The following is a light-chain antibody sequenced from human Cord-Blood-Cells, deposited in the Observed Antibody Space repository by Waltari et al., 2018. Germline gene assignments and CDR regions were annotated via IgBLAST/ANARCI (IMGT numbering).Light chain of an antibody. Sequence: QSALTQPASVSGSPGQSINISCTGTSSDVGGYNYVSWYQQHPGKAPKLMIYDVSNRPSGVSNRFYGSKSGNTASLTISGLQAEDEADYYCSSYTSSSTLVVFGGGTKLTVL. CDR1: SSDVGGYNY. V-gene: IGLV2-14*01. CDR3: SSYTSSSTLVV. CDR2: DVS. J-gene: IGLJ2*01.